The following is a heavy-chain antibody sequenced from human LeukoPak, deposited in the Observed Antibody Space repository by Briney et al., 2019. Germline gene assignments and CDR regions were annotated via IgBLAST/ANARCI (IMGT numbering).Heavy chain of an antibody. V-gene: IGHV3-30*18. CDR1: GFTFSSYG. CDR2: ISYDGSNK. J-gene: IGHJ4*02. D-gene: IGHD2-2*01. CDR3: AKTRLAEDIVVVPAAIDLDY. Sequence: GGSLRLSCAASGFTFSSYGMPWVRQAPGKGLEWVAVISYDGSNKYYADSVKGRFTISRDNSKNTLYLQMNSLRAEDTAVYYCAKTRLAEDIVVVPAAIDLDYWGQGTLVTVSS.